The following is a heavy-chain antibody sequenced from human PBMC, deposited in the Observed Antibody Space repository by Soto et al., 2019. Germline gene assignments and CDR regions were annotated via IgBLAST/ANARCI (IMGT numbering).Heavy chain of an antibody. CDR2: IIPKLGSA. Sequence: QVQLVQSGAEVQEPGSSVKVSCKASGGGNLRDYRTTWVRRAPGQGLEWMGGIIPKLGSANYAQKFQGRVTITADESTNSVYMELRSLRSDDTAVYYFARGGEGYNFGAVYWGQGTPVTVSS. D-gene: IGHD5-12*01. J-gene: IGHJ4*02. V-gene: IGHV1-69*01. CDR1: GGGNLRDYR. CDR3: ARGGEGYNFGAVY.